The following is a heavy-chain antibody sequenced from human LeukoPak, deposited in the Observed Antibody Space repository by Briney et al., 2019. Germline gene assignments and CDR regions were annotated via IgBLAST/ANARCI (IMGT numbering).Heavy chain of an antibody. V-gene: IGHV1-58*02. D-gene: IGHD3-9*01. CDR1: GYTFIGYN. CDR2: IVVGSGNT. Sequence: GASVKVSCKASGYTFIGYNMHWVRQARGQRLEWIGWIVVGSGNTNYAQKFQERVTITRDMSTSTAYMELSSLRSEDTAVYYCVAGGYYDILTGTGAFDIWGQETMVTVSS. CDR3: VAGGYYDILTGTGAFDI. J-gene: IGHJ3*02.